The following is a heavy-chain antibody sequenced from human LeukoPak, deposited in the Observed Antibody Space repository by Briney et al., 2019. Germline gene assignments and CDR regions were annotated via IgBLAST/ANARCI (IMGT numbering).Heavy chain of an antibody. V-gene: IGHV3-23*01. Sequence: GGSLRLSCAASGFTLSTYALSWVRQAPGKGLEWVSAISGSGTTIYYADSVKGRFTISRDNSMNTLYLQMNSLRAEDTAVYYCANLYDSVGYYIAWGQGALVTVSS. J-gene: IGHJ5*02. CDR2: ISGSGTTI. CDR1: GFTLSTYA. D-gene: IGHD3-22*01. CDR3: ANLYDSVGYYIA.